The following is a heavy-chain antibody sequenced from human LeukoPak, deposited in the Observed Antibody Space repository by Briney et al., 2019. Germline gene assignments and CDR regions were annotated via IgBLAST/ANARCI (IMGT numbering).Heavy chain of an antibody. CDR3: ARGHDYYSEYFQH. J-gene: IGHJ1*01. CDR1: GASIGFESYY. CDR2: IYDGGFT. D-gene: IGHD1-26*01. V-gene: IGHV4-61*02. Sequence: SETLSLTCTVSGASIGFESYYWRWVRQAAGKGLEWIRRIYDGGFTNYNPSLQSRVTISLDPSQKQSSLKLNSVTAADTAAYHCARGHDYYSEYFQHWGQGTLVSVSS.